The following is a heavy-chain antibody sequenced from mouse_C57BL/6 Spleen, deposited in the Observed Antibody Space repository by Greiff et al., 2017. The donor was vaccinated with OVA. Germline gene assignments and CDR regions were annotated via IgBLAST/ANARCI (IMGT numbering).Heavy chain of an antibody. CDR3: ASSCARDY. CDR1: GYSITSGYY. CDR2: ISYDGSN. Sequence: ESGPGLVKPSQSLSLTCSVTGYSITSGYYWNWIRQFPGNKLEWMGYISYDGSNNYNPSLKNRISITRDTSKNQFFLKLNSVTTEDTATYYCASSCARDYWGQGTSVTVSS. V-gene: IGHV3-6*01. J-gene: IGHJ4*01.